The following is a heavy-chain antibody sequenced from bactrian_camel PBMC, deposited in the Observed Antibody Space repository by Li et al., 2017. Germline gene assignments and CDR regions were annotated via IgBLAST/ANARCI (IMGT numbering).Heavy chain of an antibody. V-gene: IGHV3-1*01. Sequence: VQLVESGGGLVQPGGSLRLSCAASGFTFDDYAMGWIRQASGKGLEWVSAISWSGDSTFYADSVKGRFTISQEKDKNKNTVYLQMNSLKPEDTAMYYCAAVTNNGCGGSWYPSYSYWGQGTQVTVS. D-gene: IGHD2*01. CDR1: GFTFDDYA. CDR3: AAVTNNGCGGSWYPSYSY. CDR2: ISWSGDST. J-gene: IGHJ4*01.